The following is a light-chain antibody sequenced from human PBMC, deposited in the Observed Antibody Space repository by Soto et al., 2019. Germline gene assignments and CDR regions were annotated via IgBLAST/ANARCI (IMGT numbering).Light chain of an antibody. Sequence: EIVLTQSPGTLSLSPGERATLSCRASQSVSSSYLAWYQQKPGQAPRLLIYGASSRATGIPDRFSGSGSGTDFTLTISRLEPEDFAVYYCQQYGSSPKFXQGTKVDIK. V-gene: IGKV3-20*01. CDR3: QQYGSSPK. CDR1: QSVSSSY. J-gene: IGKJ1*01. CDR2: GAS.